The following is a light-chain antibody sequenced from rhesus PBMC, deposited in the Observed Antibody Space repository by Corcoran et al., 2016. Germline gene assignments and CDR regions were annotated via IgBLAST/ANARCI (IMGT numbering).Light chain of an antibody. CDR2: KAT. CDR1: QSISSW. J-gene: IGKJ2*01. V-gene: IGKV1-22*01. CDR3: RQYINSPYS. Sequence: DIQMTQSPSSLSASVGDTVTITCRASQSISSWLEWYQQKQGKTPKILIYKATRLQSGVPSQFSGSGSGTYLTLTTSSLQPEDFATYYCRQYINSPYSFGQGTKVEIK.